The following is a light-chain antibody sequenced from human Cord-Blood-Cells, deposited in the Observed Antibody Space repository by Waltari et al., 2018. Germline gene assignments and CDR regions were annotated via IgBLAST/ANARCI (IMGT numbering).Light chain of an antibody. CDR1: KGIGNY. J-gene: IGKJ2*01. CDR3: QKYNSAPHT. CDR2: AAS. Sequence: DIQMTQSPSSLSASVGDRVTITCRASKGIGNYLAWYQQNPVKVPKLLIYAASTCQSGGPARFSGSGSGTDFTLTISSLHPEDVATYYCQKYNSAPHTFGQGTKLEIK. V-gene: IGKV1-27*01.